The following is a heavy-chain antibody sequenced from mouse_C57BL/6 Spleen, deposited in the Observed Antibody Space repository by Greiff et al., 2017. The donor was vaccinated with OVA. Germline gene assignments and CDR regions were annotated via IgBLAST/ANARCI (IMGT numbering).Heavy chain of an antibody. J-gene: IGHJ3*01. D-gene: IGHD2-2*01. V-gene: IGHV1-15*01. CDR1: GYTFTDYE. CDR2: IDPETGGT. Sequence: VQLQQSGAELVRPGASVTLSCKASGYTFTDYEMHWVKQTPVHGLEWIGAIDPETGGTAYNQKFKGKAILTADKSSSTAYMELRSLTSEDSAVYYCTREGAVMVTTEAWFAYWGQGTLVTVSA. CDR3: TREGAVMVTTEAWFAY.